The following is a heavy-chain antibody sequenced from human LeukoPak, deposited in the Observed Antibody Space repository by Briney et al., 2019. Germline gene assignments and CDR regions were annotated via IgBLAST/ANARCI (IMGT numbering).Heavy chain of an antibody. D-gene: IGHD5-12*01. CDR2: ISSSGSTI. CDR3: AGPIRGYSGYDSVDYYGMDV. V-gene: IGHV3-11*01. CDR1: GFTFSDYY. J-gene: IGHJ6*02. Sequence: GGSLRLSCAASGFTFSDYYMSWIRRAPGKGLEWVSYISSSGSTIYYADSVKGRFTISRDNAKNSLYLQMNSLRAEDTAVYYCAGPIRGYSGYDSVDYYGMDVWGQGTTVTVSS.